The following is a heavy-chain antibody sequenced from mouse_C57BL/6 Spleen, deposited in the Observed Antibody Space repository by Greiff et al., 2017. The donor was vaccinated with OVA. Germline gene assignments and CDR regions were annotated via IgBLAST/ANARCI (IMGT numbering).Heavy chain of an antibody. Sequence: EVQLQQSGPELVKPGASVKISCKASGYTFTDYYMNWVKQSHGKSLEWIGDINPNNGGTSYNQKFKGKATLTVDKSSSTAYMELRSLTSEDSAVYYCARTGGITTVGWYFDVWGTGTTVTVSS. J-gene: IGHJ1*03. D-gene: IGHD1-1*01. CDR1: GYTFTDYY. CDR2: INPNNGGT. V-gene: IGHV1-26*01. CDR3: ARTGGITTVGWYFDV.